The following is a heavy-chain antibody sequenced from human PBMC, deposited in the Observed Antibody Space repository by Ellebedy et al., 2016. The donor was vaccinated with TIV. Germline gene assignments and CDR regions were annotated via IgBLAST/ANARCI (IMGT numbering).Heavy chain of an antibody. CDR3: ASGYKSSWSYFDY. D-gene: IGHD6-13*01. V-gene: IGHV3-64D*06. CDR1: GFTFSSYA. Sequence: GESLKISCAASGFTFSSYAMSWARQAPGRGLEYVSAISSYGDTTYYADSVKGRFTISRDDSKNTLYLQMSSLRAEDTAVYYCASGYKSSWSYFDYWGQGTLVTVSS. CDR2: ISSYGDTT. J-gene: IGHJ4*02.